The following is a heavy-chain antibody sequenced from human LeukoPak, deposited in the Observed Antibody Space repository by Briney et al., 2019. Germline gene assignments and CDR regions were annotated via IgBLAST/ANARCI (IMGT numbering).Heavy chain of an antibody. Sequence: PSETLSLTCTVSGGSISSYYWSWIRQPPGKGLEWIGYIYYSGSTNYNPSLKSRVTISVDTSKNQFSLKLSSVTAADTAVYYRARHGAPYYYGSGSHHLNWFDPWGQGTLVTVSS. J-gene: IGHJ5*02. D-gene: IGHD3-10*01. V-gene: IGHV4-59*08. CDR3: ARHGAPYYYGSGSHHLNWFDP. CDR1: GGSISSYY. CDR2: IYYSGST.